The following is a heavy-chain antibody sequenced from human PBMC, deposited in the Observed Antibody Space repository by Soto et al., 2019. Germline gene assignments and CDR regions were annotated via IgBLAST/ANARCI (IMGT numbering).Heavy chain of an antibody. CDR1: GYTFSDYY. V-gene: IGHV1-2*02. Sequence: ASVKASCKASGYTFSDYYINWVRQAPGQGLEWMGWINPDSGDTRYAQNFQGRVTMTRDTSISTAYMELSRLTSDDTAIYFCARYISGTFPALQYWGQGTLVTVSS. CDR3: ARYISGTFPALQY. J-gene: IGHJ1*01. D-gene: IGHD1-26*01. CDR2: INPDSGDT.